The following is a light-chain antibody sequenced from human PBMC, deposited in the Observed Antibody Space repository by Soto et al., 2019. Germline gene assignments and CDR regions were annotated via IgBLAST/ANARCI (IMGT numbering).Light chain of an antibody. CDR3: QQYGSSPPYT. V-gene: IGKV3-20*01. J-gene: IGKJ2*01. CDR1: QSVSNNY. Sequence: EVVLTQSPGTLALSPGERATLSCRASQSVSNNYFAWYQQKPGQDPRLLIFGSSDSATGIPDRFSGSGSGKDFTLTISSLEPEDFAVYYCQQYGSSPPYTFGQGTKLEIK. CDR2: GSS.